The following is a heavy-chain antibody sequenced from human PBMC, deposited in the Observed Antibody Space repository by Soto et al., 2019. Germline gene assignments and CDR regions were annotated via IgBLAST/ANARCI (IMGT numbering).Heavy chain of an antibody. V-gene: IGHV3-23*01. CDR2: ISGSGEST. J-gene: IGHJ4*02. CDR1: GFTFDSYA. D-gene: IGHD3-10*01. CDR3: AKQDAFYEGSGKNFYYSDS. Sequence: GGSLRLSCAASGFTFDSYAMSWVRQAPGKGLEWVSTISGSGESTYYADSVKGRFTISRDNSKNTLYLQMNSLGAGDTAVYYCAKQDAFYEGSGKNFYYSDSWGQGTLVTVSS.